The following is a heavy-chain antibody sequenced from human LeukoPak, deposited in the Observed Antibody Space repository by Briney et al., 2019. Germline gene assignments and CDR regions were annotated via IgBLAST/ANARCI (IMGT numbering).Heavy chain of an antibody. CDR1: GFTFSHYA. V-gene: IGHV3-30*14. CDR3: AIAAAGANYYFDY. Sequence: PGGSLRLSCAASGFTFSHYAMHWVRQAPGKGLEWVAVISYDGSNKYYADSVKGPFTISRDNSKNTLYLQMNSLRAEDTAVYYCAIAAAGANYYFDYWGQGTLVTVSS. J-gene: IGHJ4*02. CDR2: ISYDGSNK. D-gene: IGHD6-13*01.